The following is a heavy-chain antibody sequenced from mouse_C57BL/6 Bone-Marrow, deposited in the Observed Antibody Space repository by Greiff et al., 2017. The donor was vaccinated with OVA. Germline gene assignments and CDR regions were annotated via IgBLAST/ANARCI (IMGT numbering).Heavy chain of an antibody. V-gene: IGHV14-4*01. Sequence: EVQGVESGAELVRPGASVKLSCTASGFNIKDDYMHWVKQRPEQGLEWIGWIDPENGDTEYASKFQGKATITADTSSNTAYLQLSSLTSEDTAVYYCTPVNSDYWGQGTTLTVSS. CDR2: IDPENGDT. J-gene: IGHJ2*01. CDR3: TPVNSDY. CDR1: GFNIKDDY.